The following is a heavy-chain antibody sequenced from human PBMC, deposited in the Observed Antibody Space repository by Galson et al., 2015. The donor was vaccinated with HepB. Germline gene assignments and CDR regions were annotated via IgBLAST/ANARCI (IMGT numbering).Heavy chain of an antibody. CDR3: ARSDCSSTSCYTRWWVYYYYGMDV. CDR2: INAGNGNT. CDR1: GYTFTSYA. Sequence: SVKVSCKASGYTFTSYAMHWVRQAPGQRLEWMGWINAGNGNTKYSQKFQGRVTITRDTSASTAYMELSSLRSEDTAVYYCARSDCSSTSCYTRWWVYYYYGMDVWGQGTTVTVSS. V-gene: IGHV1-3*01. J-gene: IGHJ6*02. D-gene: IGHD2-2*02.